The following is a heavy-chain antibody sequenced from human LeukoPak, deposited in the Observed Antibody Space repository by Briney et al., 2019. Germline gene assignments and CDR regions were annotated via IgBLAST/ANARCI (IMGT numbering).Heavy chain of an antibody. CDR3: ARGVNYDFPEGPYYFDY. CDR2: IYYSGST. V-gene: IGHV4-31*03. Sequence: PSETLSLTCTVSGGSISSGGYYWSWIRQHPGQGLEWIGYIYYSGSTYYNPSLKSRVTISVDTSKNQFSLKLSSVTAADTAVYYCARGVNYDFPEGPYYFDYWGQGTLVTVSS. D-gene: IGHD3-3*01. CDR1: GGSISSGGYY. J-gene: IGHJ4*02.